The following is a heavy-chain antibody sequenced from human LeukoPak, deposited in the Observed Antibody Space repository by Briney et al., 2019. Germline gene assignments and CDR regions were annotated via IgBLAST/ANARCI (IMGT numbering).Heavy chain of an antibody. D-gene: IGHD3-9*01. CDR2: INPNSGGT. J-gene: IGHJ4*02. Sequence: ASVKVSCKASGYTFTGYYMHWVRQAPGQGLEWMGWINPNSGGTNYAQKFQDRVTMTRDTSISTAYMELSRLRSDDTAVYYCARNLGDILTYYDYWGQGTLVTVSS. CDR1: GYTFTGYY. CDR3: ARNLGDILTYYDY. V-gene: IGHV1-2*02.